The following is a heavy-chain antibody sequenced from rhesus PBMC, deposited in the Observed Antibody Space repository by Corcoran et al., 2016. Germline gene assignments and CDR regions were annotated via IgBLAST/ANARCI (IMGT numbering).Heavy chain of an antibody. D-gene: IGHD1-20*01. CDR2: IGGNSVAV. CDR1: GYSLSTDHG. Sequence: QVQPQASGPGLVKSSETLSLTCAVPGYSLSTDHGWSGIPQPPGKGQEWIGYIGGNSVAVDYSPSLKTRVTSSEDTSKTQFSLNLSSVTTADTAVYYCPRDRGAGSSIDYWGQGVLVTVSS. V-gene: IGHV4-127*01. CDR3: PRDRGAGSSIDY. J-gene: IGHJ4*01.